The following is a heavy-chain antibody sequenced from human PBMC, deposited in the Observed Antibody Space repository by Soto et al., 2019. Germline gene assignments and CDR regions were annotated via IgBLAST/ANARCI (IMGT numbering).Heavy chain of an antibody. J-gene: IGHJ4*02. D-gene: IGHD5-18*01. CDR1: VFTFSSYA. Sequence: PWRSLRVTCSDSVFTFSSYARSWVRQAPGKGLEWVSAISGSGGSTYYADSVKGRFTISRDNSKNTLYLQMNSLRAEDTAVYYCAKDRVRGYSYGYRDYGIDYWGQGTLVTVSS. CDR2: ISGSGGST. CDR3: AKDRVRGYSYGYRDYGIDY. V-gene: IGHV3-23*01.